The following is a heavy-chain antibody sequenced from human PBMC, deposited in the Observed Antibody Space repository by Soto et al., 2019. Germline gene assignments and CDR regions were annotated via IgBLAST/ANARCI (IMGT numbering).Heavy chain of an antibody. CDR1: GLTFRNFA. D-gene: IGHD3-16*01. CDR3: VKMKGMVMMDYAMDV. J-gene: IGHJ6*02. V-gene: IGHV3-23*01. Sequence: EVQVLESGGALVQPGGSLRLSCEVSGLTFRNFAMSWVRQAPGKGLEWVSGLTGSGRTWDIGAVKGRFTVSRDNSKNTLSLEMNSLRGEDTAVYYCVKMKGMVMMDYAMDVWGRGTKVTVS. CDR2: LTGSGRT.